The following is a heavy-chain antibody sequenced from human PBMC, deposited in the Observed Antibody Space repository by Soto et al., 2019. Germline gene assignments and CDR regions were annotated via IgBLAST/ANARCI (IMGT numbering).Heavy chain of an antibody. CDR2: IYYSGST. D-gene: IGHD6-13*01. V-gene: IGHV4-39*01. Sequence: SETLSLTCTVSGGSISSSSYYWGWIRQPPGKGLEWIGSIYYSGSTYYNPSLKSRVTISVDTSKNQFSLKLSSVTAADTAVYYCATAGHRLEGIAAAASVFKSYYYYGMDVWGQGTTVTVSS. J-gene: IGHJ6*02. CDR1: GGSISSSSYY. CDR3: ATAGHRLEGIAAAASVFKSYYYYGMDV.